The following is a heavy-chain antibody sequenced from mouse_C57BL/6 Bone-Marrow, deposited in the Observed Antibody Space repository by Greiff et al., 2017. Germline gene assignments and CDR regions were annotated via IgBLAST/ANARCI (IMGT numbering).Heavy chain of an antibody. V-gene: IGHV1-55*01. CDR2: IYPTSGRT. D-gene: IGHD4-1*01. Sequence: QVQLQQPGAELVKPGASVTMSCKASGYTFTSYWITWVKQRPGQGLEWIGDIYPTSGRTNYTEKFTGKAILTVDTSSNTAYMQISSLTSEDSAVFYCARSGPLGRSFDNWGQGTTLTVSS. CDR3: ARSGPLGRSFDN. CDR1: GYTFTSYW. J-gene: IGHJ2*01.